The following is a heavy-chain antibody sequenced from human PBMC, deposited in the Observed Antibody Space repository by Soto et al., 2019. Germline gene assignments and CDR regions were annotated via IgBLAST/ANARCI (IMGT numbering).Heavy chain of an antibody. D-gene: IGHD3-22*01. V-gene: IGHV4-59*01. J-gene: IGHJ4*02. Sequence: NPSETLSLTSTVSCDSINSYYWNWIRQPPGNGLYCIGYIYYSVITNXXPSLRSRXXISVDTSQNHXSLKLTSITAAYTAVYFCTCYDSSGRFDYWRQGTLVTDSS. CDR2: IYYSVIT. CDR1: CDSINSYY. CDR3: TCYDSSGRFDY.